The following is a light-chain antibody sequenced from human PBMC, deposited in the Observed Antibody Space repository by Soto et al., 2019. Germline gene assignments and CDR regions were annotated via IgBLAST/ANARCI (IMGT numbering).Light chain of an antibody. V-gene: IGKV3-15*01. CDR3: QQYFEWPPMT. J-gene: IGKJ1*01. Sequence: EIVLTQSPGTLSLSPGERATLSCRASQSVSSNYLAWYQQKPGQAPRLLISGASTRAAGISDRFRGSGSGTEFTLTISSLRSEDSAIYYCQQYFEWPPMTFGQGTKV. CDR1: QSVSSN. CDR2: GAS.